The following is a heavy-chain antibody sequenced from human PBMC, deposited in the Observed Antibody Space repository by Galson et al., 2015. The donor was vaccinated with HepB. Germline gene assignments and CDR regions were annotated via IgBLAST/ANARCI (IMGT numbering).Heavy chain of an antibody. V-gene: IGHV1-69*10. CDR1: GGTFNNYA. Sequence: SVKVSCKASGGTFNNYAISWVRQAPGQGLEWMGGIIPIGDITNYAQKFQGRVTITADKSTSTAYMELSSLRSEDTAVYYCATPIRYYNSWRGSTPFDYWGQGTLVTVSA. D-gene: IGHD3-3*01. CDR3: ATPIRYYNSWRGSTPFDY. J-gene: IGHJ4*02. CDR2: IIPIGDIT.